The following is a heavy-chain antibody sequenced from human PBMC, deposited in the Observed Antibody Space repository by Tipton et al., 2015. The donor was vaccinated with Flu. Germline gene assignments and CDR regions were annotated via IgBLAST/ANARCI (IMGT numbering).Heavy chain of an antibody. CDR3: ARRDYSNYVSDPKSWFDP. J-gene: IGHJ5*02. V-gene: IGHV4-38-2*01. Sequence: TLSLTCAVSGDSISSDFYWAWIRQFPGKGLGWIGTVSRTGSTIYSPSLKSRVTISIDTSKNQFSLNMRSVTAADMAVYYCARRDYSNYVSDPKSWFDPWGQGTLVAVSS. CDR1: GDSISSDFY. D-gene: IGHD4-11*01. CDR2: VSRTGST.